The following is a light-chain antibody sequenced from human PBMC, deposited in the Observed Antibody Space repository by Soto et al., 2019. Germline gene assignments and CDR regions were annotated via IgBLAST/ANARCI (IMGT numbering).Light chain of an antibody. CDR3: QQYNSYSAGT. J-gene: IGKJ1*01. CDR2: KAS. CDR1: QSIDSW. V-gene: IGKV1-5*03. Sequence: DIQMTQSPSTLSASVGDRVTITCRASQSIDSWLAWYQQKPGKAPNLLIYKASSLESVVPSRFSGSGTGTEFTPTISSLHPDDFATYYCQQYNSYSAGTFGQATKVEIK.